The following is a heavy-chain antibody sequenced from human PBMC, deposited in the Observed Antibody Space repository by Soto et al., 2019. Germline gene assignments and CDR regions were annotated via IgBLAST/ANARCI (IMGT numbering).Heavy chain of an antibody. CDR2: MNPNSGNT. CDR3: ARGGMVSAVGSSSHFDY. J-gene: IGHJ4*02. V-gene: IGHV1-8*01. D-gene: IGHD6-13*01. Sequence: QVQLVQSGAEVKKPGASVKVSCKASGYTFTSYDVNWVRQATGQGLEWMGWMNPNSGNTGYAQKFQGRVTMTRNTSISTAYMELSSLRSEDTAVYYCARGGMVSAVGSSSHFDYWGQGTLVTVSS. CDR1: GYTFTSYD.